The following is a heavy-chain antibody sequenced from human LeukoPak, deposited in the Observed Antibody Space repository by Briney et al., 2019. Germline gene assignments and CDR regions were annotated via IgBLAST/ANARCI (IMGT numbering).Heavy chain of an antibody. V-gene: IGHV3-30-3*01. Sequence: GGSLRLSCAASGFTFSSYAMSWVRQALGKGLEWVAVISYDGSNKYYADSVKGRFTISRDNSKNTLYLQMNSLRAEDTAVYYCARGYYYGSGSYDPLDYWGQGTLVTVSS. CDR3: ARGYYYGSGSYDPLDY. D-gene: IGHD3-10*01. J-gene: IGHJ4*02. CDR1: GFTFSSYA. CDR2: ISYDGSNK.